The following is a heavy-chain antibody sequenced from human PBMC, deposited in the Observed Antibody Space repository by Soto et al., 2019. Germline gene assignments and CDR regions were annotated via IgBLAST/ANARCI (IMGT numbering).Heavy chain of an antibody. CDR1: GGSFSGYY. D-gene: IGHD3-3*01. Sequence: SETLSLTCAVYGGSFSGYYWSWIRQPPGKGLEWIGEINHSGSTNYNPSLKSRVTISVDTSKNRFSLKLSSVTAADTAVYYCARRARQGITIFGVVIPEYFQHWGQGTLVTVSS. CDR2: INHSGST. CDR3: ARRARQGITIFGVVIPEYFQH. J-gene: IGHJ1*01. V-gene: IGHV4-34*01.